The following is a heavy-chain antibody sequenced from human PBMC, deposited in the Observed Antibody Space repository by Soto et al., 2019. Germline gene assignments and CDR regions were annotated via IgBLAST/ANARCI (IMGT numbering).Heavy chain of an antibody. Sequence: QVQLQESGPGLVKPSETLSLTCTVSGGSISSYYWSWIRQPPGKGLEWIGYIYYSGSTNYNPSLKSRVTISVDTSKNQFSLKLSSVTAADTAVYYCARLTRGIGPDYWGQGTLVTVSS. D-gene: IGHD3-10*01. CDR1: GGSISSYY. V-gene: IGHV4-59*08. J-gene: IGHJ4*02. CDR3: ARLTRGIGPDY. CDR2: IYYSGST.